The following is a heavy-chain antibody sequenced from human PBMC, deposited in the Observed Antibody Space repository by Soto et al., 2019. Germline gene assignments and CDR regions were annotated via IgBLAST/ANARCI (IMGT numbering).Heavy chain of an antibody. CDR3: AREGNIAAAVGKLDS. V-gene: IGHV4-39*01. D-gene: IGHD6-25*01. J-gene: IGHJ4*02. Sequence: PSETLSLTCTVSGASISSSSYYWGWIRQPPGKGLEWIGSMSYSGSTYYNPSLKSRVTVSVDTSKNQFSLKLTSATAADTAVYYCAREGNIAAAVGKLDSWGLGTLVTVSS. CDR1: GASISSSSYY. CDR2: MSYSGST.